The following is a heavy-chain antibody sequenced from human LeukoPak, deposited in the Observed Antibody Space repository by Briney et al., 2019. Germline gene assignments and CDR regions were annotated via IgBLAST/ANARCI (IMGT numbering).Heavy chain of an antibody. V-gene: IGHV3-23*01. CDR3: ANPTVVVPAAPDAFDI. D-gene: IGHD2-2*01. J-gene: IGHJ3*02. Sequence: PGGPLRLSCAASGFTFSSYAMSGVRQAPGKGLEWVSAISGSGGSTYYADSVKGRFTISRDNSKNTLYLQMNSLRAEDTAVYYCANPTVVVPAAPDAFDIWGQGTMVTVSS. CDR1: GFTFSSYA. CDR2: ISGSGGST.